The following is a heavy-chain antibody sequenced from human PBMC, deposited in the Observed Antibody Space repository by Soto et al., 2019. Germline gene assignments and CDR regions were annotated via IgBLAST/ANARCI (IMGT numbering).Heavy chain of an antibody. Sequence: EASVKVSCKASGFTFTSSAMQWVRQARGQRLEWIGWIVVGSGNTNYAQKFQERVTITRDMSTSTAYMELSSLRSEDTAVYYCAADRDIVVPDAFDIWGQGTMVTVSS. D-gene: IGHD2-15*01. CDR1: GFTFTSSA. CDR2: IVVGSGNT. V-gene: IGHV1-58*02. J-gene: IGHJ3*02. CDR3: AADRDIVVPDAFDI.